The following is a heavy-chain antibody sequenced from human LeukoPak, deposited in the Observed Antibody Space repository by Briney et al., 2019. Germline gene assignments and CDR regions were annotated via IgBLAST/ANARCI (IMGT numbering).Heavy chain of an antibody. D-gene: IGHD5-18*01. CDR2: IKQDGSET. V-gene: IGHV3-7*01. Sequence: GGSLRLSCAASGFTFNYYWMSWVRQAPGKGLEWVANIKQDGSETYYVDSVKGRFTISRDNAKNSLFLQMNSLRAEGTAVYYCARHLSGITGYTYGRGIDYWGQGTLVTVSS. J-gene: IGHJ4*02. CDR1: GFTFNYYW. CDR3: ARHLSGITGYTYGRGIDY.